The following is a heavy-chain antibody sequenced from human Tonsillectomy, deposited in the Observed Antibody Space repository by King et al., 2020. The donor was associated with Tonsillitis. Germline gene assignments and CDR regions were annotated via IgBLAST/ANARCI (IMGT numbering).Heavy chain of an antibody. Sequence: VQLVESGGGLVKPGGSLRLSCAASGFTFSDYYMSWIRQAPGKGLEWVSYISSSSSYTNYADSVKGRFTISRDNAKNSLYLQMNSLRAEDTAVYYCARDSNIYYYYGSGSYYKVWGQGTTVTVSS. CDR2: ISSSSSYT. CDR1: GFTFSDYY. J-gene: IGHJ6*02. CDR3: ARDSNIYYYYGSGSYYKV. D-gene: IGHD3-10*01. V-gene: IGHV3-11*05.